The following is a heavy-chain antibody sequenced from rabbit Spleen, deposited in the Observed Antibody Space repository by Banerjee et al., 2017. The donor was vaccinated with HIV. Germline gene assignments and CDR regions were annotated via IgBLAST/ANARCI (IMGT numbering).Heavy chain of an antibody. J-gene: IGHJ4*01. V-gene: IGHV1S45*01. Sequence: QEQLVESGGGLVKPGASLTLTCTASGFSFSTNYDMCWVRQAPGKGLEWVACIYTGSDKTYYANWAKGRFTISKTSSTTVTLQMTTLTAADTATYFCARRDSGVGGWYHNLWGQGTLVTVS. CDR1: GFSFSTNYD. D-gene: IGHD1-1*01. CDR2: IYTGSDKT. CDR3: ARRDSGVGGWYHNL.